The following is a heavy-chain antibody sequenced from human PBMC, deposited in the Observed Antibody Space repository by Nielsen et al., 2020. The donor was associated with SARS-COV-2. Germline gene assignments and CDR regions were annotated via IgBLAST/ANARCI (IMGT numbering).Heavy chain of an antibody. CDR2: ISAYNGNT. J-gene: IGHJ6*03. D-gene: IGHD6-6*01. CDR1: GYTFTSYG. Sequence: ASVKVSCKASGYTFTSYGISWVRQAPGQGLEWMGWISAYNGNTNYAQKLQGRVTMTTDTSTSTAYMELRSLRSDDTAVYYCARDGSYSSSGYYYYYMDVWGKGTAVTVSS. V-gene: IGHV1-18*01. CDR3: ARDGSYSSSGYYYYYMDV.